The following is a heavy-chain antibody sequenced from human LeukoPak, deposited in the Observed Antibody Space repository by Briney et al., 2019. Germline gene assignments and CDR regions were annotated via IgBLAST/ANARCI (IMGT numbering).Heavy chain of an antibody. CDR3: AGGDYYDSSGYYYYGY. J-gene: IGHJ4*02. Sequence: ASVKVSCKASGGTFSSYAISWVRQAPGQGLEWMGRIIPILGIANYAQKFQGRVTITADKSTSTAYMELSSLRSEDTAVYYCAGGDYYDSSGYYYYGYWGQGTLVTVSS. D-gene: IGHD3-22*01. CDR2: IIPILGIA. V-gene: IGHV1-69*04. CDR1: GGTFSSYA.